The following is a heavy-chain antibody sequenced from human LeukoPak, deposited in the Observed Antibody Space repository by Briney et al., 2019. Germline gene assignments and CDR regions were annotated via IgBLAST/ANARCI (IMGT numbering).Heavy chain of an antibody. CDR1: GFTFDDYG. V-gene: IGHV3-20*04. Sequence: GGSLRLSCAASGFTFDDYGMSWVRQAPGKGLEWVSGIDRNGDSTGYADSVEGRFTISRDNAKNSLYLQMDSLRAEDTAVYYCARVPVLLWFGELLTATDVWGQGTTVTVSS. CDR3: ARVPVLLWFGELLTATDV. D-gene: IGHD3-10*01. J-gene: IGHJ6*02. CDR2: IDRNGDST.